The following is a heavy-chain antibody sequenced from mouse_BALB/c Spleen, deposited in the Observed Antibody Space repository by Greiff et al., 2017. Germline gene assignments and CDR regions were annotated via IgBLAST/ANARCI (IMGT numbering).Heavy chain of an antibody. CDR1: GYTFTSYW. V-gene: IGHV1-7*01. D-gene: IGHD2-4*01. CDR3: IYYDYDTGFAY. J-gene: IGHJ3*01. CDR2: INPSTGYT. Sequence: VQLQQSGAELAKPGASVKMSCKASGYTFTSYWMHWVKQRPGQGLEWIGYINPSTGYTEYNQKFKDKATLTADKSSSTAYMQLSSLTSEDSAVYYSIYYDYDTGFAYWGQGTLVTVSA.